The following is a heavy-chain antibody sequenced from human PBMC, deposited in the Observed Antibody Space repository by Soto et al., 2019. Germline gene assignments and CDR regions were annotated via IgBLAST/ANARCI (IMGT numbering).Heavy chain of an antibody. CDR3: ARGWYYFDV. Sequence: SETLSLTCDVSVEPMTGGYYWGWIRQSSGMVLELIVSFYFGVTIYYIPSLWSRLALSIDTSRIQFSLRLSFVTAADTALYYCARGWYYFDVWGQGSLVTVSS. CDR2: FYFGVTI. D-gene: IGHD2-15*01. CDR1: VEPMTGGYY. J-gene: IGHJ4*02. V-gene: IGHV4-38-2*01.